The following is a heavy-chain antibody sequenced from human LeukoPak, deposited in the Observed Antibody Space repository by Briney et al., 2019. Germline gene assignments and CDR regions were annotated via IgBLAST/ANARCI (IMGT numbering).Heavy chain of an antibody. CDR2: IYYSGST. D-gene: IGHD1-26*01. V-gene: IGHV4-59*01. CDR3: ARHPELPLAFDY. CDR1: GGSISSYY. Sequence: SSETLSLTCTVSGGSISSYYWSWIRQPPGKGLEWIGYIYYSGSTNYNPSLKSRVTISVDTSKNQFSLKLSSVTAADTAVYYCARHPELPLAFDYWGQGTLVTVSS. J-gene: IGHJ4*02.